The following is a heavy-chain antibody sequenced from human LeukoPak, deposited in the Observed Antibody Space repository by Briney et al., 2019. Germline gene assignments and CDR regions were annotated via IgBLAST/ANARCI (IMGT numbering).Heavy chain of an antibody. CDR1: GGSISSDY. J-gene: IGHJ4*02. CDR2: IYTSGGST. D-gene: IGHD3-3*01. CDR3: ARHENDFWSGYYY. V-gene: IGHV4-4*09. Sequence: SETLSLTCTVSGGSISSDYWSWIRQPPGKELEWIGYIYTSGGSTNYNPSLKSRVTISVDTSKNQFSLKLNSVTAADTAVYYCARHENDFWSGYYYWGQGTLVTVSS.